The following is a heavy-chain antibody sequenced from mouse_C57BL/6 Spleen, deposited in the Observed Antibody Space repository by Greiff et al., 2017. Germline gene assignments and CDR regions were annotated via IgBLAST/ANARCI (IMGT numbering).Heavy chain of an antibody. CDR1: GFTFSSYA. J-gene: IGHJ3*01. Sequence: DVQLVESGGGLVKPGGSLKLSCAASGFTFSSYAMSWVRQTPEQRLEWVATISDGGSYTYYPDNVKGRFTISRDNAKNDLYLQMSQLKSEDTAMYYCARDRGLPFAYWGQGTLVTVSA. D-gene: IGHD2-4*01. V-gene: IGHV5-4*01. CDR3: ARDRGLPFAY. CDR2: ISDGGSYT.